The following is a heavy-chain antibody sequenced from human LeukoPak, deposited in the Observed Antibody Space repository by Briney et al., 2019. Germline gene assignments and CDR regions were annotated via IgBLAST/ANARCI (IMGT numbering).Heavy chain of an antibody. D-gene: IGHD3-10*01. CDR1: GFTFSSYA. CDR3: ARRGRYGSRGFDP. V-gene: IGHV3-30-3*01. J-gene: IGHJ5*02. CDR2: ISYDGSNK. Sequence: GGSLRLSCAASGFTFSSYAMHWVRQAPGKGLEWVAVISYDGSNKYYADSVKGRFTISRDNSKNTLYLQMNSLRAEDTAVYYCARRGRYGSRGFDPWGQGTLVTVSS.